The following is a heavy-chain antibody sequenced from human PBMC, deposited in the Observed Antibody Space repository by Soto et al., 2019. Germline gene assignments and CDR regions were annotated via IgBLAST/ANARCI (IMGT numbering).Heavy chain of an antibody. CDR2: ISYDGSNK. V-gene: IGHV3-30*18. J-gene: IGHJ6*02. CDR1: GFTFSSYG. Sequence: PGGSLRLSCAASGFTFSSYGRHWVRQAPGKGLEWVAVISYDGSNKYYADSVKGRFTISRDNSKNTLYLQMNSLRAEDTAVYYCAKDRRKGYCTIGVFSDPAYYYSGMDVWGQGTTVTVSS. D-gene: IGHD2-8*01. CDR3: AKDRRKGYCTIGVFSDPAYYYSGMDV.